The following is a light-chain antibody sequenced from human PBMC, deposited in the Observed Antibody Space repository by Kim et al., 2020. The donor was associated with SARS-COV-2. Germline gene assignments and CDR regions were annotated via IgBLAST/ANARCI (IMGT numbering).Light chain of an antibody. CDR1: RSDVGGYEY. CDR3: NSYSSVAPSVI. J-gene: IGLJ2*01. CDR2: DVY. V-gene: IGLV2-14*03. Sequence: QSALTQPASVSGSPGQSITISCTGSRSDVGGYEYVSWYQHHPGKAPKLIIFDVYKRPSGVSAHFSASKSGNTASLTISGLQTEDEATYYCNSYSSVAPSVIFGGGTKVTVL.